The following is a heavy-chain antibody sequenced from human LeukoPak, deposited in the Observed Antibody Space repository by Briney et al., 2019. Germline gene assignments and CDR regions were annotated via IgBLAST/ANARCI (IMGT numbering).Heavy chain of an antibody. D-gene: IGHD5-18*01. CDR1: GGSISSYY. CDR3: ARDLSQYSYGTFDY. Sequence: SETLSLTCTVSGGSISSYYWSWIRQPPGKGLEWIGSIYYSGSTNYKSSLKSRVTISVDTSKNQFSLNLNSVTAADTAVYYCARDLSQYSYGTFDYWGQGTLVTVSS. V-gene: IGHV4-59*12. J-gene: IGHJ4*02. CDR2: IYYSGST.